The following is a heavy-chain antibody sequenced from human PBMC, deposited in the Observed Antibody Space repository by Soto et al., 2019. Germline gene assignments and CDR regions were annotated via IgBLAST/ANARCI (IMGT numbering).Heavy chain of an antibody. Sequence: QVHLVQSGTEVKKAGASVKVSCKASGYTFSDYILQWVRQAPGQGLEWMGGINPNGGGTEFAQKFQDRITLTMDKSTTTVFMELIRLKSDDTAIYFCARARSRQRDGDNWGQGTLVSVSS. CDR3: ARARSRQRDGDN. CDR2: INPNGGGT. V-gene: IGHV1-2*02. CDR1: GYTFSDYI. J-gene: IGHJ4*01. D-gene: IGHD6-6*01.